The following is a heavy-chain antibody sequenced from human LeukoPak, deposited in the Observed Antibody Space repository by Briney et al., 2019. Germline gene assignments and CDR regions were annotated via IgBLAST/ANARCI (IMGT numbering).Heavy chain of an antibody. V-gene: IGHV3-33*01. Sequence: GGSLRLSCAASGFTFSSCGMHWVRQAPGKGLEWVAVIWYDGSNKYYADSVKGRFTISRDNSKNTLYLQMNSLRAEDTAVYYCAREGTGTTLAPDAFDIWGQGTMVTVSS. CDR1: GFTFSSCG. J-gene: IGHJ3*02. CDR2: IWYDGSNK. CDR3: AREGTGTTLAPDAFDI. D-gene: IGHD1-7*01.